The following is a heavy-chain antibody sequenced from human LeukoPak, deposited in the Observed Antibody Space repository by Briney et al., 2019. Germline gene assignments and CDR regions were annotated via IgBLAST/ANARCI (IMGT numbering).Heavy chain of an antibody. Sequence: LPGGSLRLSCAASGFSFSSSWMHWVRQVPGKGLEWVSRINDDETSTTYAESVKGRFTISRDNAKNTLFLQMNSLRAEDTAVYYCATTGSGSYYDYWGQGTLVTVSS. CDR2: INDDETST. CDR1: GFSFSSSW. CDR3: ATTGSGSYYDY. J-gene: IGHJ4*02. V-gene: IGHV3-74*01. D-gene: IGHD1-26*01.